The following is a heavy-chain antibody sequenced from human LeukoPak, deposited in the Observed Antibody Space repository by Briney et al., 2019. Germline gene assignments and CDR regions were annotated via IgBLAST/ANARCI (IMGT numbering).Heavy chain of an antibody. V-gene: IGHV4-34*01. J-gene: IGHJ4*02. Sequence: PSETLSLTCAVYGGSFSGYYWSWIRQPPGKGLEWIGEINHSGSTNYNPSFKSRVTISVDTSKNQFSLKLSSVTAADTAVYYCARGRGYWGQGTLVTVSS. CDR3: ARGRGY. CDR1: GGSFSGYY. CDR2: INHSGST.